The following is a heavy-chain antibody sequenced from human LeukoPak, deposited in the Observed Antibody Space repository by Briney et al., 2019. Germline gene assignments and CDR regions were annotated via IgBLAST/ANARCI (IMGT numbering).Heavy chain of an antibody. CDR1: GFTFDDYA. D-gene: IGHD3-9*01. V-gene: IGHV3-9*01. Sequence: GRSLRLSCAASGFTFDDYAMYWVRQAPGKGLEWVSSITWNSGNIGYADSVKGRFTISRDNSKNSLYLQMNSLRTEDTALYYCAKGAGPAPTIDDFFQHWGQGTLVTVSS. J-gene: IGHJ1*01. CDR3: AKGAGPAPTIDDFFQH. CDR2: ITWNSGNI.